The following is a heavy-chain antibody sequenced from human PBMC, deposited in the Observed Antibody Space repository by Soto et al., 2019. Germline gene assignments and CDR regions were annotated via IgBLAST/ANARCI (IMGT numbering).Heavy chain of an antibody. J-gene: IGHJ6*02. CDR1: GTIFSSYT. Sequence: QVQLVQSGAEVKKPGSSVRVSCKASGTIFSSYTISWVRQAPGQGLEWMGRIIPILGETNSAQKFQGRFTLTAEKSTNTAYMQLNSLRLEDTAVYYCARGLGGRMDDWGQGTTVTVSS. CDR3: ARGLGGRMDD. V-gene: IGHV1-69*08. D-gene: IGHD3-16*01. CDR2: IIPILGET.